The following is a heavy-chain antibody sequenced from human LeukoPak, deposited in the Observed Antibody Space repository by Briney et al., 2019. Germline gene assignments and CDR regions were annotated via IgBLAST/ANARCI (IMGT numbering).Heavy chain of an antibody. J-gene: IGHJ6*04. CDR1: GFTFSSYT. CDR3: AELGITMIGGV. CDR2: ISSSSRDI. Sequence: GGSLRLSCAASGFTFSSYTMNWVRQAPGKGLEWVAAISSSSRDIFYADSVKGRFTISRDNAKNSLYLQMNSLRAEDTAVYYCAELGITMIGGVWGKGTTVTISS. D-gene: IGHD3-10*02. V-gene: IGHV3-21*01.